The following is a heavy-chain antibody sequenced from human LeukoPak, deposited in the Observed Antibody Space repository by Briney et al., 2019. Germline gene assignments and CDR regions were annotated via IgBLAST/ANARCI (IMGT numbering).Heavy chain of an antibody. V-gene: IGHV3-66*01. J-gene: IGHJ4*02. CDR1: EFSVGSNY. CDR3: ARDLGATIFDFDY. CDR2: IYSGGST. Sequence: PGGSLRLSCAASEFSVGSNYMTWVRQAPGKGLEWVSLIYSGGSTYYADSVKGRFTISRDNSKNTLYLQMNSLRAEDTAVYYCARDLGATIFDFDYWGQGTLVTVSS. D-gene: IGHD1-26*01.